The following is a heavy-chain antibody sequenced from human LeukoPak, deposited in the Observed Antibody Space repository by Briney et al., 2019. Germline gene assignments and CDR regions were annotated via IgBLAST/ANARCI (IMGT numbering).Heavy chain of an antibody. CDR1: GGSISSSSYY. V-gene: IGHV4-39*07. CDR3: ATRDVTFGGVITFDI. D-gene: IGHD3-16*02. Sequence: PSETLSLTCTVSGGSISSSSYYWGWIRQPPGKGLEWIGSIYQSGNTYYNPSLKSRVTISVDTSKNEFSLRLISVTAADTAMYYCATRDVTFGGVITFDIWGQGTVVTVSS. J-gene: IGHJ3*02. CDR2: IYQSGNT.